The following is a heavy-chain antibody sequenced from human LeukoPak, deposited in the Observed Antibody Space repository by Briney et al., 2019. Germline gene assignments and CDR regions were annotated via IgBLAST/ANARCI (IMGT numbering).Heavy chain of an antibody. Sequence: GGSLRLPCAASGFTFSTFWMHWVRQAPGKGLVWVSGIKSDGSITTYADSVKGRFTISRDNAENTLYLQMNSLRAEDTAVYYCARGRYYGMDVWGQGTTVTVSS. CDR2: IKSDGSIT. CDR1: GFTFSTFW. J-gene: IGHJ6*02. V-gene: IGHV3-74*03. CDR3: ARGRYYGMDV.